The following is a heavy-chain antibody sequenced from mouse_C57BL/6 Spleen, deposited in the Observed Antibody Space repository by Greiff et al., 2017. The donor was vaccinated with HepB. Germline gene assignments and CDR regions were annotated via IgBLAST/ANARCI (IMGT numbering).Heavy chain of an antibody. CDR1: GYTFTDYY. CDR3: ARGGSSYHYAMDY. D-gene: IGHD1-1*01. CDR2: INPNNGGT. J-gene: IGHJ4*01. V-gene: IGHV1-26*01. Sequence: VQLQQSGPELVKPGASVKISCKASGYTFTDYYMNWVKQSHGKSLEWIGDINPNNGGTSYNQKFKGKATLTVDKSSSTAYMELRSLTSEDSAVYYCARGGSSYHYAMDYWGQGTSVTVSS.